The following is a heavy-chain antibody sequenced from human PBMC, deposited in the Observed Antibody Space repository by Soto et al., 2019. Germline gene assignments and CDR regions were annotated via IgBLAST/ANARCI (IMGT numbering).Heavy chain of an antibody. CDR3: AVALGYCIGGSCYRDGMDV. D-gene: IGHD2-15*01. J-gene: IGHJ6*02. V-gene: IGHV1-69*01. CDR2: IIPIFGTA. Sequence: QVQLVQSGAEVKKPGSSVKVSCKASGGTFSSYAISWVRQAPGQGLEWMGGIIPIFGTANYAQKFQGRVTITADESTSTAYMELSSLRSEDTAVYYCAVALGYCIGGSCYRDGMDVWGQGTTVTVSS. CDR1: GGTFSSYA.